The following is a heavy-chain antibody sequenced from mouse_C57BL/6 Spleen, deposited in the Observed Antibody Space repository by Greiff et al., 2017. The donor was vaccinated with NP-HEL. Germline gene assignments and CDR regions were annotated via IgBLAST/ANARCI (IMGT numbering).Heavy chain of an antibody. V-gene: IGHV1-59*01. CDR2: IDPSDSYT. CDR1: GYTFTSYW. J-gene: IGHJ4*01. CDR3: ARRGLRRGYYYAMDY. Sequence: QVQLKQPGAELVRPGTSVKLSCKASGYTFTSYWMHWVKQRPGQGLEWIGVIDPSDSYTNYNQKFKGKATLTVDTSSSTAYMQLSSLTSEDSAVYYCARRGLRRGYYYAMDYWGQGTSVTVSS. D-gene: IGHD2-4*01.